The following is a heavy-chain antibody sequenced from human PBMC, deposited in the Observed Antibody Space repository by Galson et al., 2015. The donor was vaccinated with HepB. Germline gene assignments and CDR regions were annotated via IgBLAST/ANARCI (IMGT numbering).Heavy chain of an antibody. CDR1: GGSFSRYA. V-gene: IGHV1-69*10. D-gene: IGHD3-22*01. CDR3: ARVDGEDDYDTSGFSY. Sequence: SVKVSCKASGGSFSRYAMSWFRQAPGEGLEWMGGIIPRDGVAQYGQKLQGRVTIDADESTSTLYMELSSLRSEDTAVYYCARVDGEDDYDTSGFSYWGQGTLVTVSS. J-gene: IGHJ4*02. CDR2: IIPRDGVA.